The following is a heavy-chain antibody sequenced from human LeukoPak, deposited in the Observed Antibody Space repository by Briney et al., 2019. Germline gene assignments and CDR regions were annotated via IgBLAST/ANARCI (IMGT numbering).Heavy chain of an antibody. CDR1: GGSISSGDYY. D-gene: IGHD2-15*01. V-gene: IGHV4-61*02. J-gene: IGHJ3*02. CDR3: ARDLISGYRSGGSCYSGPDDAFDI. Sequence: SETLSLTCTVSGGSISSGDYYWSWIRQPAGKGLEWIGRIYTSGSTNYNPSLKSRVTISVDTSKNQFSLKLSSVTAADTAVYYCARDLISGYRSGGSCYSGPDDAFDIWGQGTMVTVSS. CDR2: IYTSGST.